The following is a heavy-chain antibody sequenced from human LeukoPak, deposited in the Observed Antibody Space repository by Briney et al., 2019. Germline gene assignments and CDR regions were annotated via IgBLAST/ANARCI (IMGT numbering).Heavy chain of an antibody. CDR3: ARARVYGSGSLDWFDP. Sequence: GASVEVSCKASGYTFTSYAMHWVRQAPGQRLEWMGWINAGNGNTKYSQKFQGRVTITRDTSASTAYMELSSLRSEDTAVYYCARARVYGSGSLDWFDPWGQGTLVTVSS. J-gene: IGHJ5*02. CDR1: GYTFTSYA. V-gene: IGHV1-3*01. D-gene: IGHD3-10*01. CDR2: INAGNGNT.